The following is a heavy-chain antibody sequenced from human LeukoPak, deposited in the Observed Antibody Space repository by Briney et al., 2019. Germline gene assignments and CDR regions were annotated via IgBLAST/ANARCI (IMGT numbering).Heavy chain of an antibody. CDR3: AKAQYYYDSGGYLFDY. Sequence: GGSLRLSCAASGFTFDDYAMHWVRQAPGKGLEWVSLISGDGGSTYYADSVKGRFTISRDNSKNSLYLQMNSLRTEDTALYYCAKAQYYYDSGGYLFDYWGQGTLVTVSS. D-gene: IGHD3-22*01. CDR2: ISGDGGST. J-gene: IGHJ4*02. CDR1: GFTFDDYA. V-gene: IGHV3-43*02.